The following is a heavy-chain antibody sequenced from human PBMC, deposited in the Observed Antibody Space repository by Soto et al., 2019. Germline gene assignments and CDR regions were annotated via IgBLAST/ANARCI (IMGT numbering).Heavy chain of an antibody. CDR2: IYYSGST. D-gene: IGHD1-7*01. J-gene: IGHJ5*02. CDR3: ARDIMFGITGTTAGFEKVNWFDP. V-gene: IGHV4-30-4*01. Sequence: SETLSLTCTVSGGSISSGDYYWSWIRQPPGKGLEWIGYIYYSGSTYYNPSLKSRVTISVDTSKNQFSLKLSSVTAADTAVYYCARDIMFGITGTTAGFEKVNWFDPWGQGALVTVSS. CDR1: GGSISSGDYY.